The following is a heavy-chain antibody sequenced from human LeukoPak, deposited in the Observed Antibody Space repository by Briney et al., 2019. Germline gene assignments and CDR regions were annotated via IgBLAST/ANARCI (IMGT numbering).Heavy chain of an antibody. CDR1: GGSINNYY. CDR3: ARALGYYDSSGYSPANYYYYYMDV. CDR2: IYTSGST. V-gene: IGHV4-4*07. D-gene: IGHD3-22*01. J-gene: IGHJ6*03. Sequence: SETLSLTCTVSGGSINNYYWSWIRQPAGKGLEWIGRIYTSGSTNYNPPLKSRVTMPVDTSKNQFSLKLSSVTAADTAVYYCARALGYYDSSGYSPANYYYYYMDVWGKGTTVTVSS.